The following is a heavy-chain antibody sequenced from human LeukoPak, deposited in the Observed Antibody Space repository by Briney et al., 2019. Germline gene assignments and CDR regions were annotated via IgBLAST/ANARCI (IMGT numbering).Heavy chain of an antibody. V-gene: IGHV3-33*01. J-gene: IGHJ5*02. D-gene: IGHD3-10*01. CDR2: IWYDGSNK. CDR1: GFTFSSYG. CDR3: AREGYYYGSGGSRYNWFDP. Sequence: PGRSLRLSCAASGFTFSSYGMHWVRQAPGKGLEWVAVIWYDGSNKYYADSVKGRFTIPRDNSKNTLYLQMNSLRAEDTAVYYCAREGYYYGSGGSRYNWFDPWGQGTLVTVSS.